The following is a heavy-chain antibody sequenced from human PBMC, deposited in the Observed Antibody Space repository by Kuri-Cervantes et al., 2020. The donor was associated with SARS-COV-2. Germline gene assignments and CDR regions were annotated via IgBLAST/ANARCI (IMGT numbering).Heavy chain of an antibody. CDR1: GGSFSGYY. CDR3: ARDRSRAYYYDSSGFGA. D-gene: IGHD3-22*01. CDR2: INHSGST. Sequence: CAVYGGSFSGYYWSWIRQPPGKGLEWIGEINHSGSTNYNPSLRSRVTISVDTSKNQFSLKLSSVTAADTAVYYCARDRSRAYYYDSSGFGAWGQGTLVTVSS. V-gene: IGHV4-34*01. J-gene: IGHJ5*02.